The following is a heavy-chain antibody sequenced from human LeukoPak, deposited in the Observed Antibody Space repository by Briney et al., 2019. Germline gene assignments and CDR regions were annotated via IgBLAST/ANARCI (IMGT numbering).Heavy chain of an antibody. V-gene: IGHV3-64D*09. CDR2: ISYNGDST. Sequence: GGSLSLSCSASGFTFSSYAMYWVRQAPGKGLEYVSAISYNGDSTYYADSVKGRFTISRDNSKNTLYLQMSSLRAEDTAVYYCVKGFQWIRERFDYWGQGTLVTVSS. J-gene: IGHJ4*02. CDR1: GFTFSSYA. D-gene: IGHD5-18*01. CDR3: VKGFQWIRERFDY.